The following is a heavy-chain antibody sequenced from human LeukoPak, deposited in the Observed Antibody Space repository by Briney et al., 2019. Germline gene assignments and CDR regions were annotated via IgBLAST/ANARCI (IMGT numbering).Heavy chain of an antibody. J-gene: IGHJ4*02. Sequence: GGSLRLSCAASGFSFSSHAMHWVRQAPGKGLEYVSAISGNGDNTWYRDSVKGRFSISRDNSEQMLYLQMGSLRAEDTAVYYCAKCKWDYDILNGFDYWGQGTLVTVSS. CDR1: GFSFSSHA. D-gene: IGHD3-9*01. V-gene: IGHV3-64*02. CDR2: ISGNGDNT. CDR3: AKCKWDYDILNGFDY.